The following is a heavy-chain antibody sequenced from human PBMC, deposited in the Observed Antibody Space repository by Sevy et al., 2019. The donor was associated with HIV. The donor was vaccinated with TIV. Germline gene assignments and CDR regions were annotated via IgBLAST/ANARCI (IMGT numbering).Heavy chain of an antibody. J-gene: IGHJ1*01. Sequence: ASVKVSCKASGNTFTVYFVYWVRQAPGQGLEWMGWINPNSGDINYAQNFQGRVTMTSDASISTAYMELSSLTSDDTAVYYCARGVTIFGVDYYFQHWGQGALVTVSS. CDR2: INPNSGDI. CDR3: ARGVTIFGVDYYFQH. V-gene: IGHV1-2*02. D-gene: IGHD3-3*01. CDR1: GNTFTVYF.